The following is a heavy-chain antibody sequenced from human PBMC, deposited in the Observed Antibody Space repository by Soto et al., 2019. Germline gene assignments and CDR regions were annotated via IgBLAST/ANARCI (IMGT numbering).Heavy chain of an antibody. CDR3: ARVAIGLAPNYYGMDV. V-gene: IGHV4-59*11. CDR2: ISYSGST. J-gene: IGHJ6*02. Sequence: PLETLSLTCAVSGGSISPHDWSWIRQPPGKGLEWIGYISYSGSTIYNPSLKSRVTISLDTSKNHFSLKLSSVTGADTAMYYCARVAIGLAPNYYGMDVWGQGTTVTVSS. CDR1: GGSISPHD. D-gene: IGHD5-12*01.